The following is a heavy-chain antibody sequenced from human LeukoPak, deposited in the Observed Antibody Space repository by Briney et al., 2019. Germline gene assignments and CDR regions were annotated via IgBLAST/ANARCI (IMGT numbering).Heavy chain of an antibody. CDR2: IYYSGST. CDR1: GGSISSSSYY. CDR3: ARLAIFGAVITSYYFDY. D-gene: IGHD3-3*01. V-gene: IGHV4-39*01. Sequence: PSETLSLTCTVSGGSISSSSYYWGWIRQPPGKGLEWIGSIYYSGSTYYNPSLKSRVTISVDTSKNQFSLKLSSVTAADTAVYYCARLAIFGAVITSYYFDYWGQGTLVTVSS. J-gene: IGHJ4*02.